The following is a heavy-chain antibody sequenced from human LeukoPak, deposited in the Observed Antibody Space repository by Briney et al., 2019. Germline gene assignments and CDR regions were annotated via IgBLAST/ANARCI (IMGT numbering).Heavy chain of an antibody. D-gene: IGHD4-17*01. V-gene: IGHV3-23*01. CDR3: ARDPYGDYVFDY. J-gene: IGHJ4*02. Sequence: PGGSLRLSCAASGFTFSSYAMSWVRQAPEKGLEWVSGISVSGGSTYYAGSGKGRFTISRDNSKNTLSLQMNSLRAEDTAVYYCARDPYGDYVFDYWGQGTLVTVSS. CDR2: ISVSGGST. CDR1: GFTFSSYA.